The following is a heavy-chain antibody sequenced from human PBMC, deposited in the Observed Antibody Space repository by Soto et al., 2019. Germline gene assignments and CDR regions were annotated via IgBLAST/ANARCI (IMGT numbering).Heavy chain of an antibody. Sequence: SLRLSGAASGFTFSDYYMSWIRQAPGKGLEWVSYISSSGSTIYYADSVKGRFTISRDNAKNSLYLQMNSLRAEDTAVYYCARDLRMATTYYYGMDVWGQGTTVTVS. CDR1: GFTFSDYY. J-gene: IGHJ6*02. D-gene: IGHD5-12*01. CDR3: ARDLRMATTYYYGMDV. CDR2: ISSSGSTI. V-gene: IGHV3-11*01.